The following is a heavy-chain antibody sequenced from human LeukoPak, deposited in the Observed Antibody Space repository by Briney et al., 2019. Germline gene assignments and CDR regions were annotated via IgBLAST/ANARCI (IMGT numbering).Heavy chain of an antibody. D-gene: IGHD3-10*01. CDR1: GGFICSGSYY. V-gene: IGHV4-61*02. CDR2: IYTSGST. J-gene: IGHJ5*02. CDR3: ARTRSSTLLWFGELRGFDP. Sequence: SETLSLTCTVSGGFICSGSYYWSWIRQPAGKGLEWIGRIYTSGSTNYNPSLKSRVTISVDTSKNQFSLKLSSVTAADTAVYYCARTRSSTLLWFGELRGFDPWGQGTLVTVSS.